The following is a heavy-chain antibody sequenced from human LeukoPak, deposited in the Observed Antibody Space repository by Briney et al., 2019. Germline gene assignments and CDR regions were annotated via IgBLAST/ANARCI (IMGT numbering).Heavy chain of an antibody. D-gene: IGHD4-17*01. J-gene: IGHJ4*02. CDR1: GYTFTSYG. V-gene: IGHV1-18*01. CDR3: ARDSLHNYGEPFDY. CDR2: ISAYNGNT. Sequence: ASVKVSCRASGYTFTSYGISWVRQAPGQGLEWMGWISAYNGNTNYAQKLQGRVTMTTDTSTSTAYMELRSLRSDDTAVYYCARDSLHNYGEPFDYWGQGTLVTVSS.